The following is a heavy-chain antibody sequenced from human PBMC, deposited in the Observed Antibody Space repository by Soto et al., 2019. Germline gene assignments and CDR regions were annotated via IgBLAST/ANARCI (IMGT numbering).Heavy chain of an antibody. CDR1: GFTLSRHT. D-gene: IGHD3-22*01. Sequence: PGGSLRLSCAASGFTLSRHTMNWDSPAPGKGLEWVSFIGSRTSDIYYADSVKGRFTISRDNAKNSMYLELTRLRTEDTAVYFCVRDYYDTSGYPNTFDMWGQGTMVTVSS. CDR3: VRDYYDTSGYPNTFDM. J-gene: IGHJ3*02. CDR2: IGSRTSDI. V-gene: IGHV3-21*01.